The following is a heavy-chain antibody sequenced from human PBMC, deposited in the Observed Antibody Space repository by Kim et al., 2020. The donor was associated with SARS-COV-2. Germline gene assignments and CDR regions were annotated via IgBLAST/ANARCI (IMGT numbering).Heavy chain of an antibody. CDR3: ARDRIGILTGYYFVYYYYGIDV. J-gene: IGHJ6*02. CDR2: IYYSGST. CDR1: GGSVSSGSYY. Sequence: SETLSLTCTVSGGSVSSGSYYWSWIRQPPGKGLEWIGYIYYSGSTNYNHSLKSRVTISVDTSKNQFSLKLSSVTAADTAVYYCARDRIGILTGYYFVYYYYGIDVWGQGTTVTVSS. D-gene: IGHD3-9*01. V-gene: IGHV4-61*01.